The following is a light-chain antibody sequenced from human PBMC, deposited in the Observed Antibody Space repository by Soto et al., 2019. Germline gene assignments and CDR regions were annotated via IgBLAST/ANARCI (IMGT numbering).Light chain of an antibody. CDR1: SSDVGGYNY. CDR2: DVS. CDR3: SSYPSSSTPQYV. V-gene: IGLV2-14*01. Sequence: QSALTQPASVSGSPGQSITISCTGTSSDVGGYNYVSWYQQHPGKAPKLMIYDVSNRPSGVSNRFSGSKSGNTASLTISGLQAEDEADYYCSSYPSSSTPQYVFGTGTKLTVL. J-gene: IGLJ1*01.